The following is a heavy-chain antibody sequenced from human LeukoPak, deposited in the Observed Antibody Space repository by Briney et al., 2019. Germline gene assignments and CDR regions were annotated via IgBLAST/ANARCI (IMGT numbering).Heavy chain of an antibody. D-gene: IGHD2-2*02. V-gene: IGHV1-8*01. CDR2: MNPNSGNT. CDR3: VRDGEGAAISVNYWFDP. J-gene: IGHJ5*02. Sequence: ASVKVSCKASGYTFTSYDINWVRQATGQGLEWMGWMNPNSGNTGYAQKFQGRVTMTRDTSISTAYMELRGLRSEDTAVYYCVRDGEGAAISVNYWFDPWGQGTLVTVSS. CDR1: GYTFTSYD.